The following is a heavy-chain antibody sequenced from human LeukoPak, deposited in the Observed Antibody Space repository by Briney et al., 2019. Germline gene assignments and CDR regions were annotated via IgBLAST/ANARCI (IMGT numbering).Heavy chain of an antibody. CDR2: ISWNSGSI. CDR3: ARDRGGIGYYMDV. Sequence: GGSLRPSCAASGFTFDDYAMHWVRQAPGKGLEWVSGISWNSGSIGYADSVKGRFTISRDNAKNSLYLQMNSLRAEDTALYYCARDRGGIGYYMDVWGKGTTVTVSS. CDR1: GFTFDDYA. D-gene: IGHD3-16*02. J-gene: IGHJ6*03. V-gene: IGHV3-9*01.